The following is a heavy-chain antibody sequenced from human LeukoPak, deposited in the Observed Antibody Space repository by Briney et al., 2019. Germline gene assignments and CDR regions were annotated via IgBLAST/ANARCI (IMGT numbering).Heavy chain of an antibody. D-gene: IGHD3-22*01. J-gene: IGHJ4*02. CDR3: ARDSSGGNYYDSSGYYYEDY. CDR1: GFTFTSYA. CDR2: ISGSGGGT. Sequence: GGSLRLSWAASGFTFTSYAVGWVRQAPGKGLEWVSAISGSGGGTYYADSGKGRFTISRANSQNPLSLQMTSLRAEDTAVYYCARDSSGGNYYDSSGYYYEDYWGQGPLVTVSS. V-gene: IGHV3-23*01.